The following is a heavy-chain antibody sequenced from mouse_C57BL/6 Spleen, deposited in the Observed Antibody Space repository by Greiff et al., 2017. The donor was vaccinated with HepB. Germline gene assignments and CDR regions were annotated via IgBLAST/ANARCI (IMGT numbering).Heavy chain of an antibody. CDR2: INPSSGYT. V-gene: IGHV1-4*01. CDR1: GYTFTSYT. Sequence: QVQLKESGAELARPGASVKMSCKASGYTFTSYTMHWVKQRPGQGLEWIGYINPSSGYTKYNQKFKDKATLTADKSSSTAYMQLSSLTSEDSAVYYCASFESFDYWGQGTTLTVSS. D-gene: IGHD6-2*01. J-gene: IGHJ2*01. CDR3: ASFESFDY.